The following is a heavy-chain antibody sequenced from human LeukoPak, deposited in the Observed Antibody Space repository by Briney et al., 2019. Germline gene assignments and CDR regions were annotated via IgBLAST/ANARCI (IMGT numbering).Heavy chain of an antibody. V-gene: IGHV4-4*07. CDR2: IYTSGST. CDR3: ARVLGYSSSSYYYYYYMDV. Sequence: PSETLSLTCTVSGGSISSYYWSWIRQPAGKGLEWIGRIYTSGSTNYNPSLKSRVTMSVDTSKNQFSLKLSSVTAADTAVYYCARVLGYSSSSYYYYYYMDVWGKGTTVTVSS. D-gene: IGHD6-6*01. J-gene: IGHJ6*03. CDR1: GGSISSYY.